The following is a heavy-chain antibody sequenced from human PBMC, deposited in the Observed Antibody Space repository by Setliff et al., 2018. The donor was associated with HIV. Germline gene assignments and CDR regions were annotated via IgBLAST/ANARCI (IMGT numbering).Heavy chain of an antibody. D-gene: IGHD3-10*01. CDR2: IIPIFGVT. J-gene: IGHJ6*03. V-gene: IGHV1-69*13. CDR3: ARSAPSGPGSYYRGFQYYYFMDV. Sequence: ASVKVSCKASGGDFSTFAFTWVRQAPGQGLEWMGGIIPIFGVTNYARKFQGRVTITSDESTSTTYMELSSLKSEDTAMYYCARSAPSGPGSYYRGFQYYYFMDVWGEGTTVTVSS. CDR1: GGDFSTFA.